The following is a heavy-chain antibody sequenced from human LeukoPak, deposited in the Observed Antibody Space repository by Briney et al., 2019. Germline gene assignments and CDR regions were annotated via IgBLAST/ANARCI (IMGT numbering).Heavy chain of an antibody. D-gene: IGHD3-3*01. CDR1: GGSISSGGYS. CDR3: ARGDILRFLEWLGGRQYYFDY. J-gene: IGHJ4*02. CDR2: IYHSGST. V-gene: IGHV4-30-2*01. Sequence: PSQTLSLTCAVSGGSISSGGYSWSWIRQPPGKGLEWIGYIYHSGSTYYNPSLKSRVTISVDRSKNQFSLKLSSVTAADTAVYYCARGDILRFLEWLGGRQYYFDYWGQGTLVTVSS.